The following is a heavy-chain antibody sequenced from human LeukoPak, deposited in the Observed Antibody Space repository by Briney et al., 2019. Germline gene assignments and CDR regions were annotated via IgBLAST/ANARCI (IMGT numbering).Heavy chain of an antibody. D-gene: IGHD2/OR15-2a*01. Sequence: GGSLRLSCAASGFTFSAFWMSWVRQAPGKGLEWVANIKVDGTEKNYVDSVKGRLTISRDNAKNSLYLQMNSLRTEDTAVYYCARGGRNIDSWGQGTLVNVSS. CDR1: GFTFSAFW. J-gene: IGHJ4*02. CDR3: ARGGRNIDS. CDR2: IKVDGTEK. V-gene: IGHV3-7*01.